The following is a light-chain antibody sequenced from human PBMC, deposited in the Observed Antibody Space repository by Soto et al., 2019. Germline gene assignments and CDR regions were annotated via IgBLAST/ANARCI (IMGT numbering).Light chain of an antibody. J-gene: IGLJ2*01. CDR1: SSNIGSNT. V-gene: IGLV1-44*01. CDR2: SNN. Sequence: QSVLTQPPSASGTPGQRVTISCSGSSSNIGSNTVNWYQQLPGTAPKLLIYSNNQRPSGVPDRFSGSKSGTSASLAISGLQSEDEADYYCAAWDDSLNGVVFGGGTKATVL. CDR3: AAWDDSLNGVV.